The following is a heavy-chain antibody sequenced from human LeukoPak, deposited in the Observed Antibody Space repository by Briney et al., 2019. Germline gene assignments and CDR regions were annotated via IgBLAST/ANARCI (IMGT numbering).Heavy chain of an antibody. J-gene: IGHJ5*02. CDR3: ARDGSGWRYYGCPHH. Sequence: ASVKVSCKASEYTFTGYDMHWVRQAPGQGLEWMGWINPSSGGTNYAQKFQGRATMTRDTSISTAYMELSSLTSDDTAVYYCARDGSGWRYYGCPHHWRRGTLVTVSS. CDR1: EYTFTGYD. CDR2: INPSSGGT. D-gene: IGHD3-3*01. V-gene: IGHV1-2*02.